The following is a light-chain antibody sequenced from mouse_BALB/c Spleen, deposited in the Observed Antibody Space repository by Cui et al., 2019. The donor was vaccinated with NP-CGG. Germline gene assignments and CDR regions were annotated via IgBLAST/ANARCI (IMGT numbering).Light chain of an antibody. CDR2: GTN. V-gene: IGLV1*01. J-gene: IGLJ1*01. CDR3: ALCYSNHWV. Sequence: QAVVTQESALTTSPGETVTLTCRSSTGAVTTTNYANWVQEKPDHLFTGLIGGTNNRAPGVPARFSGSLIGDKAALTITGAQTDDEAIYCCALCYSNHWVFGGGTKLTVL. CDR1: TGAVTTTNY.